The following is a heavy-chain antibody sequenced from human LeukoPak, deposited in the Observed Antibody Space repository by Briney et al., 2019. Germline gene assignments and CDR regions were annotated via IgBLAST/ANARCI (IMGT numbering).Heavy chain of an antibody. V-gene: IGHV1-46*01. J-gene: IGHJ6*02. Sequence: ASVKVSCKASGYTFTSYYMHWVRQAPGQGLEWMGIINPSGGSTSYAQKFQGRVTMTRDTSTSTVYMELSSLRSEDTAVYYCARDREYYYDSSGRYYYYGMDVWGQGTTVTVSS. CDR1: GYTFTSYY. D-gene: IGHD3-22*01. CDR3: ARDREYYYDSSGRYYYYGMDV. CDR2: INPSGGST.